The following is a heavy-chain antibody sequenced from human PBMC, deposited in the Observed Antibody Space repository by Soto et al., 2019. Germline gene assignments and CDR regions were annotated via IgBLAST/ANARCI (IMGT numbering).Heavy chain of an antibody. CDR1: GFTVSSNY. V-gene: IGHV3-53*01. CDR3: ARDRGDYGDYGYYYYGMDV. J-gene: IGHJ6*02. Sequence: EVQLVESGGGLIQPGGSLRLSCAASGFTVSSNYMSWVRQAPGKGLEWVSVIYSGGSTYYADSVKGRFTISRDNSKNTLYLQMNRLRAEDTAVYYCARDRGDYGDYGYYYYGMDVWGQGTTVTVSS. CDR2: IYSGGST. D-gene: IGHD4-17*01.